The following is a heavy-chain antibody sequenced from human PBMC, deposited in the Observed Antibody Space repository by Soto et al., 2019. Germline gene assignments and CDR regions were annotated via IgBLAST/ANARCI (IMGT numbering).Heavy chain of an antibody. V-gene: IGHV5-10-1*01. CDR2: IDPSDSYT. J-gene: IGHJ3*02. CDR3: ARPYDSSGYAFDI. CDR1: GYSFTSYW. Sequence: GESLKISCKGSGYSFTSYWISWVRQMPGKGLEWMGRIDPSDSYTYYSPSFQGHVTISADKSISTAYLQWSSLKASDTAMYYCARPYDSSGYAFDIWGQGTMVTVSS. D-gene: IGHD3-22*01.